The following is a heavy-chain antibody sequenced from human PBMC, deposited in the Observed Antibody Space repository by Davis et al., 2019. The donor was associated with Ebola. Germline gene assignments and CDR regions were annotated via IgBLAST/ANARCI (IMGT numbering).Heavy chain of an antibody. V-gene: IGHV3-7*01. J-gene: IGHJ4*02. Sequence: GESLKISCAASGFTFSSYAMHWVRQAPGRGLEWVANINQDGTEEYYVDSVKGRFTVSRDNAKNSLYLQMNSLRAEDTAVYYCGRDRPRDYWGQGSLVTVSS. CDR3: GRDRPRDY. CDR2: INQDGTEE. CDR1: GFTFSSYA.